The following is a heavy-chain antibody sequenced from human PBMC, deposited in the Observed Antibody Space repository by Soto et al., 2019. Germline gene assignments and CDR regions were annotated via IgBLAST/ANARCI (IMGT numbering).Heavy chain of an antibody. V-gene: IGHV4-31*03. CDR2: IYYSGST. D-gene: IGHD3-10*01. J-gene: IGHJ5*02. CDR1: GGSISSGGYY. CDR3: ARDFNYYGSVEHGFDP. Sequence: QVQLQESGPGLVKPSQTLSLTCTVSGGSISSGGYYWSWIRQHPGKGLERIGYIYYSGSTYYNPSLMSRVTISVDTSKNQFSLKLSSVTAADTAVYYCARDFNYYGSVEHGFDPWGQGTLVTVSS.